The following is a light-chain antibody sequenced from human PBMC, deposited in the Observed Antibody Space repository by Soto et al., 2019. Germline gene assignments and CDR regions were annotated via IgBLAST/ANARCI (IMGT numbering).Light chain of an antibody. Sequence: EILLTNSPCTLSLSTGARATLSCSASQSGISTYLAWYQHKPCQAPRLLICGASSRATGIPDRFSGSGSGTDFTLIISRLEPEDFAVYYCQQYGNSFVGFGQGT. J-gene: IGKJ1*01. V-gene: IGKV3-20*01. CDR1: QSGISTY. CDR2: GAS. CDR3: QQYGNSFVG.